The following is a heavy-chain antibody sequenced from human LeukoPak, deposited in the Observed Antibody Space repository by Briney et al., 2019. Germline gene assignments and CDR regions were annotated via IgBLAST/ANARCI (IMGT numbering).Heavy chain of an antibody. CDR3: AKPPSGVYYYDSSGYYPFDY. CDR1: GFTFSSYA. Sequence: GWSLRLSFAASGFTFSSYAMSWVRQAPWKRLEWVSGISGSCGSTYYADCVKGRFTISRDNSKNTLYLQMNSLRAEDTAVYYCAKPPSGVYYYDSSGYYPFDYWGQGTLVTVSS. CDR2: ISGSCGST. D-gene: IGHD3-22*01. J-gene: IGHJ4*02. V-gene: IGHV3-23*01.